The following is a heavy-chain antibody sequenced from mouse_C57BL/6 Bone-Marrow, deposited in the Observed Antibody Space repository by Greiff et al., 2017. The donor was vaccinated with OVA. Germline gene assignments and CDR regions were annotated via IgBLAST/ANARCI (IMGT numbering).Heavy chain of an antibody. CDR1: GFTFSDAW. D-gene: IGHD2-5*01. CDR2: IRNKANNHAT. V-gene: IGHV6-6*01. J-gene: IGHJ4*01. CDR3: TRLYYSNHRYYAMDY. Sequence: EVQVVESGGGLVQPGGSMKLSCAASGFTFSDAWMDWVRQSPEKGLEWVAEIRNKANNHATYYAESVKGRFTISRDDSKSSVYLQMNSLRAEDTGIYYCTRLYYSNHRYYAMDYWGQGTSVTVSS.